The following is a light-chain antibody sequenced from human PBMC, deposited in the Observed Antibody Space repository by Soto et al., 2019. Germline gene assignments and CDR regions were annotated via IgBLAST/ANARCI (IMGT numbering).Light chain of an antibody. Sequence: EVGWTQYKDTLSLSPGERATLSFRASQSVSSYLAWYQQKPGQAPRLLIYDASNRATGIPARFSGSGSGTDFTLTISSLEPEDFAVYCCQQRSNWWT. CDR3: QQRSNWWT. V-gene: IGKV3-11*01. CDR2: DAS. J-gene: IGKJ1*01. CDR1: QSVSSY.